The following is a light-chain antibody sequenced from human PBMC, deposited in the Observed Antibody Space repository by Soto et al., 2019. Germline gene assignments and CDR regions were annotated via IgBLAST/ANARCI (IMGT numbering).Light chain of an antibody. Sequence: IQLTPSPSSRSASLGDRVTITCRASQGIRSAVAWYQQKPGKAPKLLIYDASSLESGVPSRFSGSGSGTDFTLTIRSLQPEDFATYYCQHRVTCGQGTRLEIK. J-gene: IGKJ5*01. CDR2: DAS. V-gene: IGKV1-13*02. CDR1: QGIRSA. CDR3: QHRVT.